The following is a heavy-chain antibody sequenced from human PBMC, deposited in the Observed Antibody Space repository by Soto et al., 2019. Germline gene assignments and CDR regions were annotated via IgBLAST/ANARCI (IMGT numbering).Heavy chain of an antibody. V-gene: IGHV1-69*02. CDR3: ARLCSSTSCYSVY. J-gene: IGHJ4*02. CDR1: EGTFSSYT. Sequence: QVQLVQSGAEVKKPGSSVKVSCKASEGTFSSYTISWVRQAPGQGLEWMGRIIPILGIANYAQKFQGRVTITADKSTSTAYMELSSLRSEDTAVYYCARLCSSTSCYSVYWGQGTLVTVSS. D-gene: IGHD2-2*01. CDR2: IIPILGIA.